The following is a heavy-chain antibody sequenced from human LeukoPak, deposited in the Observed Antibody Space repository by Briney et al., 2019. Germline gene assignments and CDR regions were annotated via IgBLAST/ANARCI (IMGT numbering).Heavy chain of an antibody. CDR3: ARGFWSYYYDSSGYSY. Sequence: GASVKVSCKASGYTFTGYYMHWVRQAPGQGLEWMGWINPNSGGTNYAQKFQGRVTMTRDTSISTAYMELSRLRSDDTAVYYCARGFWSYYYDSSGYSYWGQGALVTVSS. CDR1: GYTFTGYY. CDR2: INPNSGGT. J-gene: IGHJ4*02. D-gene: IGHD3-22*01. V-gene: IGHV1-2*02.